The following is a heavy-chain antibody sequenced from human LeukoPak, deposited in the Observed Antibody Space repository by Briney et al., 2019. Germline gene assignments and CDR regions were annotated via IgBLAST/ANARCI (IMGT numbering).Heavy chain of an antibody. J-gene: IGHJ4*02. V-gene: IGHV1-18*01. CDR1: GSTFTSYG. D-gene: IGHD6-6*01. CDR2: ISVYNGNT. Sequence: GASVKVSCKASGSTFTSYGISWVRQVPGQGLEWMGWISVYNGNTNYAQKLQGRVTMTTDTSTSTAYMELRSLRSDDTAVYYCARVSTAALDYWGQGTLVTVSS. CDR3: ARVSTAALDY.